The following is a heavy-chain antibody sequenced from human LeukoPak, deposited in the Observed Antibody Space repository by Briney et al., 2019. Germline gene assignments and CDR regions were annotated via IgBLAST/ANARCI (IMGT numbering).Heavy chain of an antibody. J-gene: IGHJ4*02. D-gene: IGHD4-11*01. CDR2: LYNTGSA. Sequence: PSGTLSLTCTVSGDSISGYYWSWIRQPPGKGLQYIGFLYNTGSANYDPSLKSRVTISVDTSKNQLSLKLTSVTAADTAVYYCAREWQYQFDYWGQGSLVTVSS. CDR1: GDSISGYY. V-gene: IGHV4-4*08. CDR3: AREWQYQFDY.